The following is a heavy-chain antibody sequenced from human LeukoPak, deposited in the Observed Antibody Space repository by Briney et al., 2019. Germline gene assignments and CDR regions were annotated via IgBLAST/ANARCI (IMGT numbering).Heavy chain of an antibody. CDR2: IYYSGST. Sequence: PSETLSLTSTVSGGSVSRGSYYWSGIRQPPGKGLEGMGYIYYSGSTNYNPSLKSRVTISVDTSKNQFSLKLSSVTAADTAVYYCARVTYSSGRGFDYWGQGTLVTVSS. CDR3: ARVTYSSGRGFDY. J-gene: IGHJ4*02. D-gene: IGHD6-19*01. V-gene: IGHV4-61*01. CDR1: GGSVSRGSYY.